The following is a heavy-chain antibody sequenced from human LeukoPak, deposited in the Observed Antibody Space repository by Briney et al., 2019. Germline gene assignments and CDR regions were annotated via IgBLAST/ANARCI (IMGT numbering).Heavy chain of an antibody. V-gene: IGHV3-21*01. CDR1: GFTFSSYS. D-gene: IGHD2-15*01. Sequence: KSGGSLRLSCAASGFTFSSYSMNWVRQAPGKGLEWVSSISSSSSYIYYADSVKGRFTISRDNARHSLYLQMTSLRAEDTAVFYCARRRWYSSGPDAFDIWGQGTMVTVSS. CDR3: ARRRWYSSGPDAFDI. J-gene: IGHJ3*02. CDR2: ISSSSSYI.